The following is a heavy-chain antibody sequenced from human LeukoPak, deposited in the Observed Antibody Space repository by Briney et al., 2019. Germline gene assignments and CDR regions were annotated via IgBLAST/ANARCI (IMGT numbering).Heavy chain of an antibody. Sequence: RPGGSLRLSCAASGFTFSSYSMNWVRQAPGKGLEWVSGINRNGGGTGFADSVKGRFTISRDNAKNTLYLQMNSLRAEDTAVYYCARDEDWSGYYGAFDIWGQGTMVTVSS. CDR1: GFTFSSYS. V-gene: IGHV3-20*04. CDR3: ARDEDWSGYYGAFDI. CDR2: INRNGGGT. D-gene: IGHD3-3*01. J-gene: IGHJ3*02.